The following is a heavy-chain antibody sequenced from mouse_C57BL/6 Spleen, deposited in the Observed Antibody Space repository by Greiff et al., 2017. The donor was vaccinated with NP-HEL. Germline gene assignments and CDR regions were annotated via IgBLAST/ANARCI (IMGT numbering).Heavy chain of an antibody. D-gene: IGHD2-3*01. J-gene: IGHJ1*03. Sequence: EVKLQESGPGLVKPSQSLSLTCSVTGYSITSGYYWNWIRQFPGNKLEWMGYISYDGSNNYNPSLKNRISITRDTSKNQFFLKLNSVTTEDTATYYCAKGDGYYVGWYFDVWGTGTTVTVSS. CDR1: GYSITSGYY. CDR2: ISYDGSN. V-gene: IGHV3-6*01. CDR3: AKGDGYYVGWYFDV.